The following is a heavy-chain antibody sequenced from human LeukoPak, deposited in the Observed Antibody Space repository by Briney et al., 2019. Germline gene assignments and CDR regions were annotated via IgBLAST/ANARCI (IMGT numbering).Heavy chain of an antibody. CDR3: ARGRVSGTTLYFDY. J-gene: IGHJ4*02. CDR2: IYSGST. D-gene: IGHD1-1*01. V-gene: IGHV4-61*02. Sequence: PSETLSLTCTVSGGSISSDSDYWSWIRQPAGKGLEWIGRIYSGSTDYNPSLRSRLTISVDTYKNQFSLKLSSVTAADTAVYYCARGRVSGTTLYFDYWGQGTLFTVSS. CDR1: GGSISSDSDY.